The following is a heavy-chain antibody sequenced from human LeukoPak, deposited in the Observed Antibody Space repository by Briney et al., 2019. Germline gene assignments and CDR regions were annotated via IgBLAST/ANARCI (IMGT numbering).Heavy chain of an antibody. CDR2: INHSGST. V-gene: IGHV4-34*01. CDR3: ARTLGVGINYYYYYGMDV. CDR1: GGSFSGYY. D-gene: IGHD3-10*01. Sequence: SETLSPTCAVYGGSFSGYYWSWIRQPPGKGLEWIGEINHSGSTNYNPSLKSRVTISVDTSKNQFSLKLSSVTAADTAVYYCARTLGVGINYYYYYGMDVWGQGTTVTVSS. J-gene: IGHJ6*02.